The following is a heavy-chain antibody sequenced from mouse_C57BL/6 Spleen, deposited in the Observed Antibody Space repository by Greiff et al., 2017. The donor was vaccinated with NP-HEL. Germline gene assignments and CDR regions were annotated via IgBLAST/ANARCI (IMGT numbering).Heavy chain of an antibody. CDR2: ISYSGST. Sequence: EVQRVESGPGMVKPSQSLSLTCTVTGYSITSGYDWHWIRHFPGNKLEWMGYISYSGSTNYNPSLKSRISITHDTSKNHFFLKLNSVTTEDTATYYCAREGPDYGVYFDYWGQGTTLTVSS. V-gene: IGHV3-1*01. CDR3: AREGPDYGVYFDY. D-gene: IGHD1-1*01. J-gene: IGHJ2*01. CDR1: GYSITSGYD.